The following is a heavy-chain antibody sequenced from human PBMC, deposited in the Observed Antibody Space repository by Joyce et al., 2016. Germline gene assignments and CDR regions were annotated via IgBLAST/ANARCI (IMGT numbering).Heavy chain of an antibody. V-gene: IGHV3-23*01. CDR2: ISGSGGST. Sequence: EVQLLESGGGLVQPGGSLRLSCAAAGLTFRKYAVSWVRQAPGKGLEWVSEISGSGGSTYYADPVKGRFTISRDNSKNTLYLQMNSLGSEDTAIYYCAKDMYGDYTSDAFDIWGQGTMVTVSS. J-gene: IGHJ3*02. CDR1: GLTFRKYA. D-gene: IGHD4-17*01. CDR3: AKDMYGDYTSDAFDI.